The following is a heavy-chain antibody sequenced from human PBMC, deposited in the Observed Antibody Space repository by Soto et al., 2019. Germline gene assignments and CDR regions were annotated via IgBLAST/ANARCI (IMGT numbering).Heavy chain of an antibody. V-gene: IGHV4-31*03. CDR2: IYYDGTT. CDR1: GGSISSPNCY. J-gene: IGHJ6*02. CDR3: ARHEASSSWYSGYYYGMDV. D-gene: IGHD6-13*01. Sequence: PSETLSLTCTVSGGSISSPNCYWSWIRQHPGKGLEWIGHIYYDGTTYYNPTLKSRVTISVDTSKNQFSLKLSSVTAADTAVYYCARHEASSSWYSGYYYGMDVWGQGTTVTVSS.